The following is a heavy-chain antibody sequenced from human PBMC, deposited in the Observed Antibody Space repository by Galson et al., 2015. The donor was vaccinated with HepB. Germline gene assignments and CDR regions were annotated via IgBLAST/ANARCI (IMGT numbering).Heavy chain of an antibody. CDR3: ARDLQQLDFDY. CDR2: ISSSSSYI. J-gene: IGHJ4*02. Sequence: SLRLSCAASGFTLSSYSIHWVRQAPGKGLEWVSSISSSSSYIYYADSVKGRFTISRDNAKNSLYLQMNSLRAEDTAVYYCARDLQQLDFDYWGQGTLVTVSS. V-gene: IGHV3-21*01. D-gene: IGHD6-13*01. CDR1: GFTLSSYS.